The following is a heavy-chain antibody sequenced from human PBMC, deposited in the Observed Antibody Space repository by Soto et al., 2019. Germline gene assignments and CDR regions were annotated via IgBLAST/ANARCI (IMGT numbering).Heavy chain of an antibody. CDR3: ARHHDS. CDR2: IYYSGST. J-gene: IGHJ4*02. Sequence: QVRLQESGPGLVKPSETLTLTCTVSGGSISSYYWSWIRQPPGKGLEWIGYIYYSGSTNYNPSLKSRVTISVDTSKNQFSLKLSSVTAADTDVYYCARHHDSWGQGTLVTVSS. CDR1: GGSISSYY. V-gene: IGHV4-59*08.